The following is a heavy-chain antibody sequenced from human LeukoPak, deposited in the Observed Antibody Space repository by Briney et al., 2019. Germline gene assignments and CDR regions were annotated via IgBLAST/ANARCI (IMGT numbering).Heavy chain of an antibody. CDR1: GYSFTSYW. J-gene: IGHJ4*02. CDR2: IDPSDSYT. D-gene: IGHD2-15*01. Sequence: GESLRISCKGSGYSFTSYWISWVRQMPGKGLEWMGRIDPSDSYTNYSPSFQGQVTVSADNSITTAYLQWSSLKASDTAIYYCARHEDIEVVDYWGQGTLVTVSS. V-gene: IGHV5-10-1*04. CDR3: ARHEDIEVVDY.